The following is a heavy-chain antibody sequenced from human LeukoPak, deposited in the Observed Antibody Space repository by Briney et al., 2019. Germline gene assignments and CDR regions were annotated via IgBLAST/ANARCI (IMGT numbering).Heavy chain of an antibody. CDR1: GYTFTSYY. V-gene: IGHV1-46*01. D-gene: IGHD6-13*01. CDR3: ARVYGGSWGYFDY. Sequence: ASVKVSCKASGYTFTSYYMHWVRQAPGQGLEWMGIMNPSGSTSYGQKFQGRVTMTRDTSTSTLYMELSSLRSEDTAVYYCARVYGGSWGYFDYWGQGTLVTVSS. CDR2: MNPSGST. J-gene: IGHJ4*02.